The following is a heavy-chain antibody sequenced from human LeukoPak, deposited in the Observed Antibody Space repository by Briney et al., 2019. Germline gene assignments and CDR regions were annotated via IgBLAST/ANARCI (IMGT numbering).Heavy chain of an antibody. CDR1: GDSVSRSDSY. D-gene: IGHD3-3*01. CDR2: INHSGST. CDR3: ARAEKSSFWSGYRFDY. Sequence: SETLSLTCSVSGDSVSRSDSYWDWIRQPPGKGLEWIGEINHSGSTNYNPSLKSRVTISVDTSKKQFSLKLSSVTAADTAVYYCARAEKSSFWSGYRFDYWGQGTLVTVSS. J-gene: IGHJ4*02. V-gene: IGHV4-39*07.